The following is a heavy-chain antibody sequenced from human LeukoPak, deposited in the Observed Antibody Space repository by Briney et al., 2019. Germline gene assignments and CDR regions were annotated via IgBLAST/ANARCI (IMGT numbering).Heavy chain of an antibody. CDR1: GYTFTSYG. Sequence: ASVKVSCKASGYTFTSYGISWVRQAPGQGLEWMGWISAYNGNTNYAQKLQGRVTMTTDTSTSTAYMELRSLRSGDPAVYYCARDRYLPDDYDSSGRLTSIDYWCQETLVTVSS. J-gene: IGHJ4*02. D-gene: IGHD3-22*01. V-gene: IGHV1-18*01. CDR3: ARDRYLPDDYDSSGRLTSIDY. CDR2: ISAYNGNT.